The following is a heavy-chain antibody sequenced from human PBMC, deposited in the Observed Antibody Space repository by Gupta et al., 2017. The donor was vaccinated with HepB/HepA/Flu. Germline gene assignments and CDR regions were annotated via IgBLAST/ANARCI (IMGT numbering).Heavy chain of an antibody. V-gene: IGHV3-49*04. D-gene: IGHD4-17*01. CDR2: IRSKAYGETT. CDR1: GFSFGDYS. J-gene: IGHJ6*02. Sequence: EVQLVDSGGGLIQPGRSLRLSCTTSGFSFGDYSMTWVRQAPGKGLEWVGFIRSKAYGETTEYAAPVKGRFTISRDDSKNIAYLQMNSLKTEDTAVYHCTRGYGVFYYYGMDVWGQGTTVTVSS. CDR3: TRGYGVFYYYGMDV.